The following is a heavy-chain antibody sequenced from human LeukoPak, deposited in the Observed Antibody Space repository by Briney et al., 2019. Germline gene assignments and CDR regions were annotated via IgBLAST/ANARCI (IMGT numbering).Heavy chain of an antibody. J-gene: IGHJ4*02. D-gene: IGHD3-9*01. CDR1: GFTFDDYA. CDR3: ATGDILTGYSFDY. CDR2: ISWNSGSI. V-gene: IGHV3-9*01. Sequence: PGRSLRLSCAASGFTFDDYAMHWVRQAPGKGLEWVSGISWNSGSIGYADSVKGRFTISRDNAKNSLYLQMNSLRAEDTALYYCATGDILTGYSFDYWGQGTLVTVSS.